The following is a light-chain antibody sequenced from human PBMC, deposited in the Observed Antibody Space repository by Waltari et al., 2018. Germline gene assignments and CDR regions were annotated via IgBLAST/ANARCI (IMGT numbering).Light chain of an antibody. J-gene: IGLJ2*01. V-gene: IGLV2-8*01. CDR3: SSYAGSNNLV. CDR1: SSDVGGYNY. CDR2: GVS. Sequence: QSALTQPPSASGSPGQSVTISCTGTSSDVGGYNYVFWYQQHPGKAPKLMIYGVSKRPSGVPVRFSGSKSGNTASLTVSGLQAEDEADYYCSSYAGSNNLVFGGGTKLTVL.